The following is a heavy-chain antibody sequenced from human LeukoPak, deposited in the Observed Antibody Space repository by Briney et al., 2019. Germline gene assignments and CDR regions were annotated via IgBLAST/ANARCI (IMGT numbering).Heavy chain of an antibody. D-gene: IGHD3-22*01. V-gene: IGHV3-23*01. CDR1: GFTFNSYA. CDR3: ARETGYYDSSGYRPYYFDY. CDR2: ISGSGGSI. Sequence: GGSLRLSCAVSGFTFNSYAMNWVRQAPGKGLEWVSTISGSGGSIYYADSVKGRITISRDNSKNTLYLQMNSLRAEDTAIYYCARETGYYDSSGYRPYYFDYWGQGTLVTVSS. J-gene: IGHJ4*02.